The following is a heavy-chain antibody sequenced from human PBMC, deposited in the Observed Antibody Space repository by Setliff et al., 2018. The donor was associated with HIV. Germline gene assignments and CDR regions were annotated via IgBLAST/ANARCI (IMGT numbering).Heavy chain of an antibody. V-gene: IGHV1-18*01. Sequence: ASVKVSCKASGYTFTSYGISWVRQAPGQGLEWMGWISAYNGNTDHAQRLQGRVTMTTDTSTRTAYMELTSLRSEDTAVYYCATYHYYDSSAYFIDLYYLDYWGQGTLVTVSS. J-gene: IGHJ4*02. CDR3: ATYHYYDSSAYFIDLYYLDY. CDR2: ISAYNGNT. CDR1: GYTFTSYG. D-gene: IGHD3-22*01.